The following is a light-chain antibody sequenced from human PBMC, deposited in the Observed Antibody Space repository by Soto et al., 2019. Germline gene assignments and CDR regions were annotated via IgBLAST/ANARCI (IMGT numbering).Light chain of an antibody. CDR2: GAS. Sequence: EIVLTQSPGTLSLSPGERATLSCRASQSVSSSYLSWYQQKPGQAPRLLIYGASSRATRIPDRFSGSGSGTEFTLTISRLEPEDFAGYYCQQYGSSPTFGQGTKLEIK. J-gene: IGKJ2*01. CDR3: QQYGSSPT. V-gene: IGKV3-20*01. CDR1: QSVSSSY.